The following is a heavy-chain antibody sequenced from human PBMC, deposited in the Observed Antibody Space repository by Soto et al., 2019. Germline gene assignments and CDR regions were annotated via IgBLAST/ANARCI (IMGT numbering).Heavy chain of an antibody. J-gene: IGHJ5*02. CDR3: ARGRLGSKNNIRQTAPFDA. CDR1: GFTFSDFL. Sequence: GGALRLSGAASGFTFSDFLMGWVRQAPGREPQWVASISRSSGTIYYADSVKGRFTISRDNAKSSLYMQLNSMRAEDTALSSCARGRLGSKNNIRQTAPFDAWGQRTSVTSSS. CDR2: ISRSSGTI. D-gene: IGHD3-10*01. V-gene: IGHV3-21*01.